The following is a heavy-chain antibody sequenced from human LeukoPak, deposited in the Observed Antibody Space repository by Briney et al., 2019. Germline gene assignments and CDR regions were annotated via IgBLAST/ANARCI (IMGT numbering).Heavy chain of an antibody. CDR1: GFTFNNYA. J-gene: IGHJ4*02. D-gene: IGHD3-22*01. CDR3: ASLDYFDSSDYGDY. Sequence: PGGSLRLSCAASGFTFNNYAMSWVRQAPGKGLDWVSAISGSAGSTYYADSVKGRFTISRDNSKNTLYLQMNSLRAEDTALYYCASLDYFDSSDYGDYWGQGTLVTVSS. CDR2: ISGSAGST. V-gene: IGHV3-23*01.